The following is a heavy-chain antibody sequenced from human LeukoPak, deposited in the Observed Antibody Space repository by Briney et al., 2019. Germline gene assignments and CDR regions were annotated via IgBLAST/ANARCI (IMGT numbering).Heavy chain of an antibody. CDR1: GFTISYW. CDR2: IKQDGSDK. J-gene: IGHJ5*02. D-gene: IGHD4-23*01. V-gene: IGHV3-7*01. Sequence: PGGSLRLSCAASGFTISYWMSWVRQAPGKGLEWVASIKQDGSDKYYVDSVRGRFTISRDSAKNSLYLQMNSLRAEDTAVYYCARGGGNFISWGQGTLVTVSS. CDR3: ARGGGNFIS.